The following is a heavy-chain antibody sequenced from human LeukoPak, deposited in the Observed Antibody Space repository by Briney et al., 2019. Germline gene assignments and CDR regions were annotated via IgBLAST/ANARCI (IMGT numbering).Heavy chain of an antibody. CDR2: IRHLAYGGAP. V-gene: IGHV3-49*04. CDR1: GFTFGDYA. CDR3: TSDTGSYLAYYGLDV. D-gene: IGHD1-26*01. J-gene: IGHJ6*02. Sequence: GRSLRLSCTASGFTFGDYAMSWVRQAPGQGLEWVCFIRHLAYGGAPEYAASVRGRFTISRDKYKSIAYLQMNSLKTEDTGIYYCTSDTGSYLAYYGLDVWGQGTTVTVSS.